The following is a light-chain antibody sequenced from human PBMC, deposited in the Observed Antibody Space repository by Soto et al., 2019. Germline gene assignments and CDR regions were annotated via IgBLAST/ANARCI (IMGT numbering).Light chain of an antibody. V-gene: IGLV2-11*01. Sequence: QSALTQPRSVSGSPGQSVTISCTGTSSDVGDYNYVSWYQQHPGKAPKLLIYAVNMRPSGVPDRFSGSKSGNTASLTISGLQAGYEADYSCCSYAGSYTRVFGGGTQLTVL. J-gene: IGLJ3*02. CDR1: SSDVGDYNY. CDR3: CSYAGSYTRV. CDR2: AVN.